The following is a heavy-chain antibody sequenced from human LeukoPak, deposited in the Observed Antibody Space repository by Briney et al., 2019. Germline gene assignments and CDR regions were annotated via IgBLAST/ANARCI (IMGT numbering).Heavy chain of an antibody. D-gene: IGHD3-22*01. CDR2: INAGNGNT. CDR3: ASGYDSSGYYYVGFDY. Sequence: GASVKVSCKASGYTFTSYAMHWVRQAPGQRLEWMGWINAGNGNTKYSQKFQGRVTITRDTFASTAYMELSSLRSEDTAVYYCASGYDSSGYYYVGFDYWGQGTLVTVSS. CDR1: GYTFTSYA. V-gene: IGHV1-3*01. J-gene: IGHJ4*02.